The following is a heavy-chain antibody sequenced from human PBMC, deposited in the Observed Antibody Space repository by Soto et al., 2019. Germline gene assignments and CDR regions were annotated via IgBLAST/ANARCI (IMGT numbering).Heavy chain of an antibody. CDR2: INTNTGNP. Sequence: EASVKVSCKASGYTFTSYAMNWVRQAPGQGLEWMGWINTNTGNPTYAQGFTGRFVFSLDTSVSTAYLQICSLKAEDTAVYYCARGETEADIAVAPPVAYWGQGTLVTVSS. CDR1: GYTFTSYA. V-gene: IGHV7-4-1*01. CDR3: ARGETEADIAVAPPVAY. J-gene: IGHJ4*02. D-gene: IGHD6-19*01.